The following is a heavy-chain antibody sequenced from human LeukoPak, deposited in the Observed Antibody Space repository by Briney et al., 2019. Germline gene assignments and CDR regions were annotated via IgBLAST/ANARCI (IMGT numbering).Heavy chain of an antibody. D-gene: IGHD3-3*01. CDR3: ATARENYDFWSGRLRNAPYAFDI. CDR1: GYTLTELC. V-gene: IGHV1-24*01. J-gene: IGHJ3*02. CDR2: FDPEDGER. Sequence: ASVKVSFKVSGYTLTELCMHWVRQAPGTGLEWMGGFDPEDGERIYAQKFQGRVTMTEDTSTDTAYMELSSLRSEDTAVYYCATARENYDFWSGRLRNAPYAFDIWGQGTMVTVSS.